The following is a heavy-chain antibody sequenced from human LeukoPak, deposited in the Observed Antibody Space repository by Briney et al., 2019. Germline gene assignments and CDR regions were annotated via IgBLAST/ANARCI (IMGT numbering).Heavy chain of an antibody. V-gene: IGHV3-23*01. CDR1: GFTFSSYA. J-gene: IGHJ4*02. D-gene: IGHD4-17*01. CDR3: AKSDYGDYNYFDY. CDR2: ISGSGGST. Sequence: GGSLRLSCAASGFTFSSYAMSWVRQAPGKGLERVSAISGSGGSTYYADSVKGRFTISRDNSKNTLYLQMNSLRAEDTAVYYCAKSDYGDYNYFDYWGQGTLVTVSS.